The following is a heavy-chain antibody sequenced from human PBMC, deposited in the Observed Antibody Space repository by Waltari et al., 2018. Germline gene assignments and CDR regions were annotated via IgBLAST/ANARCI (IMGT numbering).Heavy chain of an antibody. CDR1: GGSFSGYY. J-gene: IGHJ5*02. D-gene: IGHD2-2*01. CDR2: INHSGST. V-gene: IGHV4-34*01. Sequence: QVQLQQWGAGLLKPSETLSLTCAVYGGSFSGYYWSWIRQPPGKGLEWIGEINHSGSTNYNPSLKSRVTRSVDTSKNQFSLKLSSVTAADTAVYYCARGLHSHSGGVVVPAARSGFDPWGQGTLVTVSS. CDR3: ARGLHSHSGGVVVPAARSGFDP.